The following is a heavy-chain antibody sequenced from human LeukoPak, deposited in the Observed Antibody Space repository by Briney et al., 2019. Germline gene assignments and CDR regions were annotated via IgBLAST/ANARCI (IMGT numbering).Heavy chain of an antibody. CDR3: AKDWEDFWSGVPDY. CDR2: ISGDGGST. Sequence: GGSLRLSCAASGFTFDDYAMHWVRQAPGKGLEWVSLISGDGGSTYYADSVKGRFTISRDNSKNSLYLQMNSLRTEDNALYYCAKDWEDFWSGVPDYWGQGTLVTVSS. CDR1: GFTFDDYA. D-gene: IGHD3-3*01. V-gene: IGHV3-43*02. J-gene: IGHJ4*02.